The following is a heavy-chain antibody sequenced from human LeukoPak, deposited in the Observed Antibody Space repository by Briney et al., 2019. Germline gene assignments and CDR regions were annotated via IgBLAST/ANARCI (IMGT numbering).Heavy chain of an antibody. CDR2: INHSGST. V-gene: IGHV4-34*01. CDR3: ATAYYDYVWGSYRYNAFDI. CDR1: GGSFSGYY. D-gene: IGHD3-16*02. Sequence: SETLSLTCAVYGGSFSGYYWSWIRQPPGKGLEWIGEINHSGSTNYNPSLKSRVTISVDTSKNQFSLKLSSVTAADTAVYYCATAYYDYVWGSYRYNAFDIWGQGTMVTVSS. J-gene: IGHJ3*02.